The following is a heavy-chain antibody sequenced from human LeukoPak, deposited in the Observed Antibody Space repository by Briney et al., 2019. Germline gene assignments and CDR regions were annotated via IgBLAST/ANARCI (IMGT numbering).Heavy chain of an antibody. CDR3: ARRSVEGLFDY. V-gene: IGHV4-59*08. CDR2: IYYSGST. J-gene: IGHJ4*02. Sequence: PSETLSLTCTVSGGSISSYYWSWIRQPPGKGLEWIGYIYYSGSTNYNPSLKSRVTISVDTSKNQFSLKLSSVTAADTAVYYCARRSVEGLFDYWGQGTLVTVSS. D-gene: IGHD2-21*01. CDR1: GGSISSYY.